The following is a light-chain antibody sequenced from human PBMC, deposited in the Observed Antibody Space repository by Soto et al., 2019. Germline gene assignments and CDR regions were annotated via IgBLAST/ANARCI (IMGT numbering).Light chain of an antibody. V-gene: IGKV3-15*01. CDR3: QQYNDWPRT. Sequence: EVVMTQSPATLSVSPGERATLSCWASQSVSTKLAWYQQKPGQAPRLLIYGATTRATGIPARFSGSGSGTEFTLTISSLQSEDSAVYYCQQYNDWPRTFGQGTNVDI. J-gene: IGKJ1*01. CDR1: QSVSTK. CDR2: GAT.